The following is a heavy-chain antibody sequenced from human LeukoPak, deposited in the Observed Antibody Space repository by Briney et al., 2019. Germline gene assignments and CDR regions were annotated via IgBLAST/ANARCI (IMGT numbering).Heavy chain of an antibody. CDR1: GGSISSSSYY. CDR3: AREIEEIGAFDI. CDR2: IYYSGST. Sequence: SETLSLTCTVSGGSISSSSYYWGWIRQPPGKGLEWIGYIYYSGSTNYNPSLKSRVTISVDTSKNQFSLKLSSVTAADTAVYYCAREIEEIGAFDIWGQGTMVTVSS. J-gene: IGHJ3*02. V-gene: IGHV4-61*01. D-gene: IGHD3-22*01.